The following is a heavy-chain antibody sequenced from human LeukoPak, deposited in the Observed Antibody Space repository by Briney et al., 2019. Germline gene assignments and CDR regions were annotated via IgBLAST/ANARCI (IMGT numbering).Heavy chain of an antibody. CDR3: ARSPDFWSGYYRLYYFDY. CDR2: INHSGGT. Sequence: SETLSLTCAVYGGSFSGYYWSWIRQPPGKGLEWIGEINHSGGTNYNPSLKSRVTISVDTSKNQFSLKLSSVTAADTAVYYCARSPDFWSGYYRLYYFDYWGQGTLVTVSS. CDR1: GGSFSGYY. J-gene: IGHJ4*02. D-gene: IGHD3-3*01. V-gene: IGHV4-34*01.